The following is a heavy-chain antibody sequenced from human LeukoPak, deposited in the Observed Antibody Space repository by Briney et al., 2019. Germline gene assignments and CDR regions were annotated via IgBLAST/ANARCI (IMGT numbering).Heavy chain of an antibody. CDR1: GYSFTSYW. CDR2: IYPGDSDT. D-gene: IGHD2-15*01. CDR3: ARRPRSYHCSGGSCQGAFDI. V-gene: IGHV5-51*01. J-gene: IGHJ3*02. Sequence: GESLKISCKGSGYSFTSYWIGWVRQMPGKGLEWMGIIYPGDSDTRYSPSFQGQVTISADKSISTAYLQWSSLKASDTAMYYCARRPRSYHCSGGSCQGAFDIWGQGTMVTVSS.